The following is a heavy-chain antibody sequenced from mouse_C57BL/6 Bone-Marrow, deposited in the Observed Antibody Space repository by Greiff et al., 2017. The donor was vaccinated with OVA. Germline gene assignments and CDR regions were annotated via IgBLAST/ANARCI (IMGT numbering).Heavy chain of an antibody. Sequence: EVKLQESGAELVRPGASVKLSCTASGFNIKDYYMHWVKQRPEQGLEWIGRIDPEDGDTEYAPKFTGKATMTAETSSHTAYLQLISLTSKDTAVYYCALTTVVANVDYWGQGTTLTVSS. CDR2: IDPEDGDT. CDR1: GFNIKDYY. D-gene: IGHD1-1*01. CDR3: ALTTVVANVDY. J-gene: IGHJ2*01. V-gene: IGHV14-1*01.